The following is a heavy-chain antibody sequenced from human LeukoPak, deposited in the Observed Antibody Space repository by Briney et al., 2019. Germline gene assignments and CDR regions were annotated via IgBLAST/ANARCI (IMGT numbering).Heavy chain of an antibody. D-gene: IGHD3-16*02. J-gene: IGHJ3*02. Sequence: SEALSLTCAVYGGSFSGYYWSWIRQPPGKGLEWIGEINHSGSTNYNPSLKSRVTISVDTSKNQFSLKLSSVTAADTAVYYCARDRGYHDAFDIWGQGTMVTVSS. V-gene: IGHV4-34*01. CDR3: ARDRGYHDAFDI. CDR2: INHSGST. CDR1: GGSFSGYY.